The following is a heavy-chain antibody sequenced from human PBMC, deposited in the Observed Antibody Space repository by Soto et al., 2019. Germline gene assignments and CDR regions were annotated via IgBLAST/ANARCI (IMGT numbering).Heavy chain of an antibody. D-gene: IGHD1-26*01. CDR3: AMLGVGATGY. CDR1: GITISSYA. J-gene: IGHJ4*02. Sequence: EVQLLESGGGLVQPGESLRHSCAASGITISSYAMSWVRQAPGKGLEWVSTISGGAGSTYYGDSVKGRFTFSRDNSKNTLYLQMNNLTADDTAVYYCAMLGVGATGYWGQGALVTVSP. V-gene: IGHV3-23*01. CDR2: ISGGAGST.